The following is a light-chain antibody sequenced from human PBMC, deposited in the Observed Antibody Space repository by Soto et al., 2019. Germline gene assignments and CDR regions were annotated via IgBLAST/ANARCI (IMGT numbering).Light chain of an antibody. CDR2: AAS. V-gene: IGKV1-39*01. CDR3: HQSYTTSQT. Sequence: DIQMTQSPSSLSASVGDRITISCRASQSISNYLTWYQQRPGKAPQLLIYAASSLQSGVPSRFSGSRSGTDFTLTISSLQSEDFATYYCHQSYTTSQTFGQGTKVE. CDR1: QSISNY. J-gene: IGKJ1*01.